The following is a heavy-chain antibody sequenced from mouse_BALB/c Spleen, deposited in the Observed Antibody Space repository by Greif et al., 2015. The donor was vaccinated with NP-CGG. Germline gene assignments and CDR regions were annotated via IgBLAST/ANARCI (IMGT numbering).Heavy chain of an antibody. Sequence: EVQLQQSGTVLARPGASVKMSCKASGYSFTSYWMHWVKQRPGQGLEWIGVIYPGNSDTSYDQKFKGKAKLTEVTSASTAYMELSSLTNEDSAVYYCTRVRQLGSAWFAYWGQGTLVTVSA. CDR1: GYSFTSYW. CDR3: TRVRQLGSAWFAY. J-gene: IGHJ3*01. V-gene: IGHV1-5*01. D-gene: IGHD3-2*01. CDR2: IYPGNSDT.